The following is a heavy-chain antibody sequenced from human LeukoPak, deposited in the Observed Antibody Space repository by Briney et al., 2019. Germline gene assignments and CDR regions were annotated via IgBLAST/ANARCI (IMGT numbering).Heavy chain of an antibody. CDR3: TGDLRPGGTDI. CDR2: MSYTKDTV. V-gene: IGHV3-9*01. D-gene: IGHD1-1*01. CDR1: GFTLTGHA. Sequence: GMSLRLSCAASGFTLTGHAMHWLRQAPGKGLEWVSGMSYTKDTVDYPDSVKGRFTVSRDDAKSTFFLQMNSLRPEDTAFYFCTGDLRPGGTDIWGQGTTVTVSS. J-gene: IGHJ6*02.